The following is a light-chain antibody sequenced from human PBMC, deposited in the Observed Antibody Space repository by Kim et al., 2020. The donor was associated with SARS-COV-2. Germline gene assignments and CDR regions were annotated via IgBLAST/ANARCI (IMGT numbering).Light chain of an antibody. Sequence: DIQMTQSPSSLSASVGDRVTITCRASQRISTYLNWYQQQPGKAPRLLIYAASSLQSGVPSRFSGSGSGTDFTHTINSLQPEDFATYYCQQSVTTPLRTFGGGTKGDIK. V-gene: IGKV1-39*01. J-gene: IGKJ4*01. CDR1: QRISTY. CDR2: AAS. CDR3: QQSVTTPLRT.